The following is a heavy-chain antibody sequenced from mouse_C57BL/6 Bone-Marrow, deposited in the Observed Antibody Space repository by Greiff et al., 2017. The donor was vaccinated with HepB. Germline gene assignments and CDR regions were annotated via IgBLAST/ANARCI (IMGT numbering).Heavy chain of an antibody. V-gene: IGHV5-4*01. CDR2: ISDGGSYT. CDR3: AREGTMITTYYFDY. J-gene: IGHJ2*01. CDR1: GFTFSSYA. D-gene: IGHD2-4*01. Sequence: EVMLVESGGGLVKPGGSLKLSCAASGFTFSSYAMSWVRQTPEKRLEWVATISDGGSYTYYPDNVKGRFTISRDNAKNNLYLQMSHLKSEDTAMYYCAREGTMITTYYFDYWGQGTTLTVSS.